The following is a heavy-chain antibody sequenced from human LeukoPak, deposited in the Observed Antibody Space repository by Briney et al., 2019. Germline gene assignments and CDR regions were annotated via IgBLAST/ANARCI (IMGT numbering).Heavy chain of an antibody. CDR2: MYYTGTT. CDR1: GGSIRSLGYS. J-gene: IGHJ5*02. D-gene: IGHD5-12*01. V-gene: IGHV4-39*07. CDR3: ARSVSAYAGRGWFDP. Sequence: SETLSLTCSVSGGSIRSLGYSWGWIRQPPGKGLEWTASMYYTGTTYYNPSLKSRVTMSVDTSKNQFSLNLTSVTAADTAVFYCARSVSAYAGRGWFDPWGQGTLVTVSS.